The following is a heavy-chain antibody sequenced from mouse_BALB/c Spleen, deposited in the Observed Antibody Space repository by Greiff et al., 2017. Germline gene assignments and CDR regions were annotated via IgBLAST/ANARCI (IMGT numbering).Heavy chain of an antibody. CDR2: ISSGSSTI. J-gene: IGHJ2*01. D-gene: IGHD1-1*01. V-gene: IGHV5-17*02. CDR3: ARSRSSLFDY. CDR1: GFTFSSFG. Sequence: EVKVVESGGGLVQPGGSRKLSCAASGFTFSSFGMHWVRQAPEKGLEWVAYISSGSSTIYYADTVKGRFTISRDNPKNTLFLQMTSLRSEDTAMYYCARSRSSLFDYWGQGTTLTVSS.